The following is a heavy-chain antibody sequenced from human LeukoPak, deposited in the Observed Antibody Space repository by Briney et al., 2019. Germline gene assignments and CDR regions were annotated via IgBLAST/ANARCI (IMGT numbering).Heavy chain of an antibody. J-gene: IGHJ5*02. D-gene: IGHD6-19*01. V-gene: IGHV3-23*01. CDR2: IDASGGAT. CDR1: GFSFSNYA. CDR3: AKGSGSGWYGWFAP. Sequence: GESLRLSCAASGFSFSNYAMYWVRQAPGKGLESVASIDASGGATYYADSVKGRFTISRDNSKNTFYLQMNSLRPEDTAVYLCAKGSGSGWYGWFAPWGQGTLVTVSS.